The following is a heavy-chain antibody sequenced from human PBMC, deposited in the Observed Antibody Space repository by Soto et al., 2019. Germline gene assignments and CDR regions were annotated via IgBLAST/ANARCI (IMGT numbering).Heavy chain of an antibody. CDR2: IYSCDSDT. V-gene: IGHV5-51*01. CDR1: GYRFTNLW. J-gene: IGHJ4*02. D-gene: IGHD1-1*01. CDR3: ASAPYKHNGRDFDF. Sequence: GESLKISCRGSGYRFTNLWLGWVRQTPGKGLEWMGIIYSCDSDTRYSQSFQDQVTISVDSSISTAYLQWSSLKASDTAIYYCASAPYKHNGRDFDFWGQGTLVTVSS.